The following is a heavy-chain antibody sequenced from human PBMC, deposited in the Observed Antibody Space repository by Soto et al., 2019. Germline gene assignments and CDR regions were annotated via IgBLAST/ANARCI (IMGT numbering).Heavy chain of an antibody. J-gene: IGHJ6*02. V-gene: IGHV3-53*01. Sequence: GGSLRLSCAASGFTVSSNYMSWVRQAPGKGLEWVSVIYSGGSTYYADSVKGRFTISRDNSKNTLYLQMSSLRAEDTAVYYCARELLTMVRGVIRGGYGMDVWGQGTTVTVSS. CDR2: IYSGGST. CDR1: GFTVSSNY. CDR3: ARELLTMVRGVIRGGYGMDV. D-gene: IGHD3-10*01.